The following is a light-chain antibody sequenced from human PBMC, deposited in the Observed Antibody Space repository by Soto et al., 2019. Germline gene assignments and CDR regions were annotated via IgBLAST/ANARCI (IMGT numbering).Light chain of an antibody. V-gene: IGKV3-20*01. CDR2: GAS. CDR3: QQYGSSGT. CDR1: QSVSSN. Sequence: EIVLTQSAGTLSLSPGERATLSCRASQSVSSNLAWYQQKPGQAPSILIYGASTRATGTPDRCSGSGSGTDSTLTISRLEPEDFAVYYCQQYGSSGTLCQGTKVDIK. J-gene: IGKJ1*01.